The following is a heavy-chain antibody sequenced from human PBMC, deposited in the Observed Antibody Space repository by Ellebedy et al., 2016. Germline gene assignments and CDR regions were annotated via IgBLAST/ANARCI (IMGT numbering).Heavy chain of an antibody. J-gene: IGHJ6*03. CDR1: GGTFSSYA. D-gene: IGHD5-12*01. V-gene: IGHV1-69*10. Sequence: ASVKVSCKASGGTFSSYAISWVRQAPGQGLEWMGGIIPILGIANYAQKFQGRVTITADKSTSTAYMELSSLRSEDTAVYYCARDRGRGGYYYYYYYMDVWGTGTTVTVSS. CDR2: IIPILGIA. CDR3: ARDRGRGGYYYYYYYMDV.